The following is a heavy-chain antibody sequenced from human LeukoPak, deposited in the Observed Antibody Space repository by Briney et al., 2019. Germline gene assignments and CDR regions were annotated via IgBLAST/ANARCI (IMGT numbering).Heavy chain of an antibody. CDR2: ISWNSGSI. CDR3: VACTGWVDVYYFYY. V-gene: IGHV3-9*01. CDR1: GFTFDDYA. J-gene: IGHJ4*02. Sequence: GRSLRLSCAASGFTFDDYAMHWVRHAPGKGLEWVSGISWNSGSIGYADSVKGRFTISRDNAKNSLYLQMNSLRAEDTALYYCVACTGWVDVYYFYYWGQGTLVTVAS. D-gene: IGHD6-19*01.